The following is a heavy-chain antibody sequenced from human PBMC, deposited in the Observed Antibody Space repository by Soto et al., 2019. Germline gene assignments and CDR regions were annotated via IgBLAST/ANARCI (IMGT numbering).Heavy chain of an antibody. CDR2: ISSDGSKT. CDR3: ARVFQEDESVHRHFDY. CDR1: GFTFSRYW. Sequence: GGSLRLSCAASGFTFSRYWMHWVRQATRMGLVWVSRISSDGSKTYYADSVEGRFTISRDNPNNRLYLQMNSLRAEDTAVYYCARVFQEDESVHRHFDYWGQGILVTVSS. D-gene: IGHD2-15*01. J-gene: IGHJ4*02. V-gene: IGHV3-74*01.